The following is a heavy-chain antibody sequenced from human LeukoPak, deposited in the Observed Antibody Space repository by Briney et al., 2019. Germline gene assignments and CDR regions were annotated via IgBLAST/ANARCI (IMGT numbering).Heavy chain of an antibody. D-gene: IGHD2-15*01. CDR1: GYRFTSYW. V-gene: IGHV5-51*01. J-gene: IGHJ5*02. CDR3: ARTYCSGGTCYQANFDT. Sequence: GESLKISCKGSGYRFTSYWIVWVRQMPGKGLEWMGIIYPGDSDTRYGPSFQGQVTISADKSISTAYLQWSSLKASDTAMYYCARTYCSGGTCYQANFDTWGQGTLVTVSS. CDR2: IYPGDSDT.